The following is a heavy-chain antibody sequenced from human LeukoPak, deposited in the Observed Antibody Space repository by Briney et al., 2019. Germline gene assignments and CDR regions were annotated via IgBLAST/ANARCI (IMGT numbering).Heavy chain of an antibody. D-gene: IGHD3-10*01. J-gene: IGHJ6*03. CDR3: ARPRAGFGELSYYYYMDV. V-gene: IGHV4-39*01. CDR1: GGTISNSSYY. Sequence: SETLSLTCTVSGGTISNSSYYWGWRRQPPGKGLEWNGSIYYGGSTYYNPSLKSRVTISGHTSKNQFSLKLSSVTAADTAVYYCARPRAGFGELSYYYYMDVWGKGTTVTVSS. CDR2: IYYGGST.